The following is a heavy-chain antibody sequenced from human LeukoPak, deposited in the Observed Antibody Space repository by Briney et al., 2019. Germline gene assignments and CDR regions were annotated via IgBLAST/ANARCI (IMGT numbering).Heavy chain of an antibody. Sequence: KPSETLSLTCAVYGGSFSGYYWSWIRQPPGKGLEWIGEINHSGSTNYNPSLKSRVTISVDTSKNQFSLKLTSVTAADTAVYFCARGQSYRKSQNWFGPWGQGTLVTVSS. CDR2: INHSGST. CDR1: GGSFSGYY. D-gene: IGHD4-11*01. J-gene: IGHJ5*02. CDR3: ARGQSYRKSQNWFGP. V-gene: IGHV4-34*01.